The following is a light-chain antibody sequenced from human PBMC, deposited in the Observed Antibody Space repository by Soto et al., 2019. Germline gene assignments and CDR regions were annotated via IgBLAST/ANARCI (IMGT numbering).Light chain of an antibody. CDR2: SAS. CDR1: HRISTF. V-gene: IGKV1-39*01. J-gene: IGKJ3*01. Sequence: DIQMTQSPSSLSASVGDRVTITCRASHRISTFLNLFQHKPGKAPKLLIYSASNLQSAVPSRFSGSGSRTDLTLTISSLQFEAFAPYCCQLTSSVPFTFGPGTKVDI. CDR3: QLTSSVPFT.